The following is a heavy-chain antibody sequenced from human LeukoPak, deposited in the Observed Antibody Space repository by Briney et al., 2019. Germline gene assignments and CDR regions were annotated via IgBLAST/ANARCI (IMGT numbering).Heavy chain of an antibody. CDR2: ISGSGGST. CDR3: AKVYYDFWSGYRNNWFDP. J-gene: IGHJ5*02. V-gene: IGHV3-23*01. D-gene: IGHD3-3*01. CDR1: GFAFSHYW. Sequence: GGSLRLSCAASGFAFSHYWMTWVRQAPGKGLEWVSAISGSGGSTYYADSVEGRFTISRDNSKNTLYLQMNSLRAEDTAVYYCAKVYYDFWSGYRNNWFDPWGQGTLVTVSS.